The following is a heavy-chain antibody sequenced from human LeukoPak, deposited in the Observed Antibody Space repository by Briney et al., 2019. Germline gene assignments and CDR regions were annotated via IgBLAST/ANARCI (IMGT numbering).Heavy chain of an antibody. V-gene: IGHV3-30*04. Sequence: GGSLRLSCAASGFTFSSYAMHWVRQVPGKGLEWVALISYDGSKKYYAESVKGRFTVSRDNSKNTLSLQMNSLRAEDTAVYYCARGVVRGGWYHLFDYWGQGTLVTVSS. J-gene: IGHJ4*02. D-gene: IGHD6-19*01. CDR2: ISYDGSKK. CDR3: ARGVVRGGWYHLFDY. CDR1: GFTFSSYA.